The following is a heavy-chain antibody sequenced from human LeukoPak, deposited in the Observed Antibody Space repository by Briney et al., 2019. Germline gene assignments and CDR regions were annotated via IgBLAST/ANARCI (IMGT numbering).Heavy chain of an antibody. J-gene: IGHJ3*02. CDR1: GFTFSSYA. D-gene: IGHD3-3*01. CDR2: ISYDGSNK. V-gene: IGHV3-30-3*01. Sequence: PGRSLRLSCAASGFTFSSYAMHWVRQAPGKGLEWVAVISYDGSNKYYADSVKGRFTISGDNSKNTLYLQMNSLRAEDTAVYYCAREGVLRFLEWGAFDIWGQGTMVTVSS. CDR3: AREGVLRFLEWGAFDI.